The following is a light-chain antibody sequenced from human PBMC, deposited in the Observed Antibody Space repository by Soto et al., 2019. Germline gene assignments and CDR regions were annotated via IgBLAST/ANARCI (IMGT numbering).Light chain of an antibody. J-gene: IGKJ1*01. Sequence: EIVLTQSPGTLSLSPGERATLSCRASQSVSSSYLAWYQQKPSQAPRILIYGASSRATGIPDRFSGSGSGTDFTLTISRLEPEDFAVYYCQQYGSSPQTFGQGTKVDIK. CDR3: QQYGSSPQT. CDR2: GAS. CDR1: QSVSSSY. V-gene: IGKV3-20*01.